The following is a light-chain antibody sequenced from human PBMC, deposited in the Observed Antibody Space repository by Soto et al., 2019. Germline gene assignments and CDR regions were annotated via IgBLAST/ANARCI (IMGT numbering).Light chain of an antibody. V-gene: IGLV2-14*01. CDR1: SSDVGDYDY. J-gene: IGLJ2*01. CDR3: SSYRSSNTLL. Sequence: QSALTQPASVSGSPGQSITISCTGISSDVGDYDYVSWYQQYAGKAPKMMIYEVSNRPSGVSNRFSGSKSGNTASLTISGLQAEDEADYYCSSYRSSNTLLFGGRTKLTVL. CDR2: EVS.